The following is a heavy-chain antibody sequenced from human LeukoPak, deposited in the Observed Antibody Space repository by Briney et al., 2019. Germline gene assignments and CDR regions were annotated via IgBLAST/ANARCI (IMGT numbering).Heavy chain of an antibody. Sequence: PGGSLRLSCAASGFTVSSNYMSWVRQAPGKGLEWVSVIYSGGSTYYADSVKGRFTISRDSSKNTLYLQMNSLRAEDTAVYYCARDRGFNWFDPWGQGTLVTVSS. J-gene: IGHJ5*02. V-gene: IGHV3-53*01. CDR1: GFTVSSNY. CDR3: ARDRGFNWFDP. CDR2: IYSGGST.